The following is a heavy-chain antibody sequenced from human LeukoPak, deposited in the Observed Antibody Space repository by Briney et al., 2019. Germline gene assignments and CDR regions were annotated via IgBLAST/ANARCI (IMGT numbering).Heavy chain of an antibody. J-gene: IGHJ3*02. CDR3: AKPDGDYVGQLDAFDI. V-gene: IGHV3-53*01. CDR2: IYSDNT. CDR1: GFTVSSNS. D-gene: IGHD4-17*01. Sequence: GGSLRLSCTVSGFTVSSNSMSWVRQAPGKGLEWVSFIYSDNTHYSDSVKGRFTISRDNSKNTLYLQMNSLRAEDTAVFYCAKPDGDYVGQLDAFDIWGQGTMVTVSS.